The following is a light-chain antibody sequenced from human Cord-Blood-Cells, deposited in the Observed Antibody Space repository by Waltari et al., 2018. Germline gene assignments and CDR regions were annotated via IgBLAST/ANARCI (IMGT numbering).Light chain of an antibody. J-gene: IGLJ2*01. V-gene: IGLV3-1*01. Sequence: SYELTQSPSVSVSPGQTASITCSGDTLGEKYACWYQQKPRPSPVLVIYQDSKRPSGIPERFSGSNSGNTATLTISGTQAMDEADYYCQAWDSSTAVFGGGTKLTVL. CDR3: QAWDSSTAV. CDR1: TLGEKY. CDR2: QDS.